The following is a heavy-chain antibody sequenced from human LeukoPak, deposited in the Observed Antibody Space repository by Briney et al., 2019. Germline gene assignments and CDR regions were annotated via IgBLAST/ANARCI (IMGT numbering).Heavy chain of an antibody. V-gene: IGHV1-2*02. CDR2: INPNSGGT. CDR1: GYTFTGYY. Sequence: ASVKVSCKASGYTFTGYYMHWVRQAPGQGLEWMGWINPNSGGTNYAQEFQGRVTMTRDTSISTAYMELSRLRSDDTAVYYCAQKLGAPDAFDIWGQGTMVTVSS. D-gene: IGHD1-26*01. J-gene: IGHJ3*02. CDR3: AQKLGAPDAFDI.